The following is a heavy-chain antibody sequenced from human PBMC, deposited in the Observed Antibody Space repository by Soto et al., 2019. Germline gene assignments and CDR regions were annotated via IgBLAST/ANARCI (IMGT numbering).Heavy chain of an antibody. Sequence: VGSLRLSCAASGLIFSDYAMSWVRQAPWKGLECVACISGSGGDTFYADSVKGRFTISRDNSKNTLSLHMNSLRVDDTAVYFCAKDRFGIVGPVEYCGQGTRVTVSS. CDR3: AKDRFGIVGPVEY. D-gene: IGHD1-26*01. CDR1: GLIFSDYA. J-gene: IGHJ4*02. CDR2: ISGSGGDT. V-gene: IGHV3-23*01.